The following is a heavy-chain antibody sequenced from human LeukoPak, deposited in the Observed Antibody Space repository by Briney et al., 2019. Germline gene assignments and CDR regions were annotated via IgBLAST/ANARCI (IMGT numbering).Heavy chain of an antibody. CDR2: IYYSGST. V-gene: IGHV4-39*07. CDR1: GGSISSSSYY. CDR3: ARGLRRGSSLLYYYDSSGYYSC. D-gene: IGHD3-22*01. J-gene: IGHJ4*02. Sequence: PSETLSLTCTVSGGSISSSSYYWGWIRQPPGTGLEWLGSIYYSGSTYYNPSLKSRVTISVDTSKNQFSLKLSSVTAADTAVYYCARGLRRGSSLLYYYDSSGYYSCWGQGTLVTVSS.